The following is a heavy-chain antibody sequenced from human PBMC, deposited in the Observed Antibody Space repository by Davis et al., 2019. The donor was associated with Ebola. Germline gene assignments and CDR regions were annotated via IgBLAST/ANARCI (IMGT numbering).Heavy chain of an antibody. D-gene: IGHD4-17*01. Sequence: ASVKVSCKASGYIFTSYAMHWVRQAPGQSPEWMGWSNAGTGNTKVSQMFQGRVPITGDTSASTAYMEVTSLRSEDTAVYYCARDHGDYGSYFDYWGQGTLVTVSS. CDR2: SNAGTGNT. CDR3: ARDHGDYGSYFDY. CDR1: GYIFTSYA. V-gene: IGHV1-3*01. J-gene: IGHJ4*02.